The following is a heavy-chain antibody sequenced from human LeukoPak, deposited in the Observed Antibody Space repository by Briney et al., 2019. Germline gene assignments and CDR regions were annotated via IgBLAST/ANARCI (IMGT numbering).Heavy chain of an antibody. J-gene: IGHJ6*02. Sequence: SETLSLTCAVSGGFFSGYYWSWSRQPPGKGLEWIGEINHSGSNNYNPSLKSRVTISEDTSKNQFSLKLSSVTAADTAVYYCARRRGQGSGSYFHYYYYGMDVWGQGTTVTVSS. CDR3: ARRRGQGSGSYFHYYYYGMDV. V-gene: IGHV4-34*01. CDR1: GGFFSGYY. D-gene: IGHD3-10*01. CDR2: INHSGSN.